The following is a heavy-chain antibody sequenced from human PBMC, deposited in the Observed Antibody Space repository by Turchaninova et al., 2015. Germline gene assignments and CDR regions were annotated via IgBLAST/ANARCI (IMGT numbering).Heavy chain of an antibody. V-gene: IGHV2-26*01. Sequence: QVTLTESGPVLVKPPETLTLTCTLSGFSLSHPNKGVSWPRPPPGKAPEWLAHIFSSDEKSYTPSLKNRLTISKDTSKSQVVLTMTNLDPADTATYFCARNRPTTGSRGNNWFNPWGQGTLVTVSS. CDR2: IFSSDEK. J-gene: IGHJ5*02. CDR1: GFSLSHPNKG. D-gene: IGHD4-17*01. CDR3: ARNRPTTGSRGNNWFNP.